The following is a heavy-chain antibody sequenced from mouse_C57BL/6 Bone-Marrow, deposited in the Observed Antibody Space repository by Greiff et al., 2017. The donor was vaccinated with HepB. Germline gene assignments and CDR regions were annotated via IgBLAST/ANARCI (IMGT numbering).Heavy chain of an antibody. Sequence: DVQLVESGEGLVKPGGSLKLSCAASGFTFSSYAMSWVRQTPEKRLEWVPYISSGGDYIYYADTVKGRFTISRDNARNTLYLQMSSLKSEDTAMYYCTREGSWYFDVWGTGTTVTVSS. CDR2: ISSGGDYI. V-gene: IGHV5-9-1*02. J-gene: IGHJ1*03. CDR1: GFTFSSYA. CDR3: TREGSWYFDV.